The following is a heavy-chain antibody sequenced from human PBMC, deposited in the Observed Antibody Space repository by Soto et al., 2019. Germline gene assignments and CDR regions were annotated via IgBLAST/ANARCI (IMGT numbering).Heavy chain of an antibody. V-gene: IGHV3-74*01. CDR3: VRGVPGYYAMDV. D-gene: IGHD3-16*01. J-gene: IGHJ6*02. Sequence: GGSLRLSCAASGFTFSSYGMHWVRQAPGKGLEWVSGIKGDGATTYYADSAKGRFTVSRDNAKNTVYLQMNSLTAEDTALYYCVRGVPGYYAMDVWGQGTTVTVSS. CDR2: IKGDGATT. CDR1: GFTFSSYG.